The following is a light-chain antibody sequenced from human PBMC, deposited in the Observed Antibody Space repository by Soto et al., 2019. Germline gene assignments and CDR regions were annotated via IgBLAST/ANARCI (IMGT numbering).Light chain of an antibody. CDR1: SSDVGGYNY. CDR3: TSYTSSSTNWV. V-gene: IGLV2-14*01. CDR2: DIS. Sequence: QSALTQPASASGSPGQSITISSTGTSSDVGGYNYVSWYQQHPGKAPKLMIYDISNRPSGVSNRFSGSKSGNTASLTISGLQAEDEAGYYCTSYTSSSTNWVFGGGTKLTVL. J-gene: IGLJ3*02.